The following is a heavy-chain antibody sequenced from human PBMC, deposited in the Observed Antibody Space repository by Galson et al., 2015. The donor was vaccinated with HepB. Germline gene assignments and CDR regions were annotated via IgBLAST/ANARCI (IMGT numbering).Heavy chain of an antibody. J-gene: IGHJ4*02. CDR2: IRSKANSYAT. V-gene: IGHV3-73*01. CDR3: TRRGDYGDQGEVNDY. D-gene: IGHD4-17*01. Sequence: TLRLSCAASGFTFSGSAMHWVRQASGKGLGWVGRIRSKANSYATAYAASVKGRFTISRDDSKNTAYLQMNSLKTEDTAVYYCTRRGDYGDQGEVNDYWGQGTLVTVSS. CDR1: GFTFSGSA.